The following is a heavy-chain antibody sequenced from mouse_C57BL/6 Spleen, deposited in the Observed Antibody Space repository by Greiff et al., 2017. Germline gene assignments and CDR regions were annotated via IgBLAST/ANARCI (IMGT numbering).Heavy chain of an antibody. CDR2: IDPSDSET. CDR3: ARDGYFYFDY. J-gene: IGHJ2*01. D-gene: IGHD2-3*01. V-gene: IGHV1-52*01. Sequence: QVQLQQPGAELVRPGSSVKLSCKASGYTFTSYWMHWVKQRPIQGLEWIGNIDPSDSETHYNQKFKDKATLTVDKSSSTAYMQLSSLTSEDPAVYYCARDGYFYFDYWGQGTTLTVSS. CDR1: GYTFTSYW.